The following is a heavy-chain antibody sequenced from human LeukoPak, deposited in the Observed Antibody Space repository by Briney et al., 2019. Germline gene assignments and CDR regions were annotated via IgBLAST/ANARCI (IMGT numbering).Heavy chain of an antibody. CDR2: INIDGSRT. D-gene: IGHD6-19*01. CDR1: GFTFSTYW. V-gene: IGHV3-74*01. Sequence: PGGSLRLSCAASGFTFSTYWMHWVRQAPGKGLVWVSRINIDGSRTTYADSVKGRFTISRDNAKNTLYLQMNSLRTEDTAVYHCARPETQYSSGLDGFDIWGQGTMVTVSS. CDR3: ARPETQYSSGLDGFDI. J-gene: IGHJ3*02.